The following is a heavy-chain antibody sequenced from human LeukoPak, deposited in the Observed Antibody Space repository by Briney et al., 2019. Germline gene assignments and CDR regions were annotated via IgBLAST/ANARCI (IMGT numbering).Heavy chain of an antibody. Sequence: SETLSLTCAVSGYSISSGYYWGWIRQPPGKGLEWIGSTYHSGSTYYNPSLKSRVTISVDTSKNQFSLKLSSVTAADTAVYYCARGPHEYSSGWYGLDYWGQGTLVTVSS. J-gene: IGHJ4*02. V-gene: IGHV4-38-2*01. CDR1: GYSISSGYY. CDR2: TYHSGST. D-gene: IGHD6-19*01. CDR3: ARGPHEYSSGWYGLDY.